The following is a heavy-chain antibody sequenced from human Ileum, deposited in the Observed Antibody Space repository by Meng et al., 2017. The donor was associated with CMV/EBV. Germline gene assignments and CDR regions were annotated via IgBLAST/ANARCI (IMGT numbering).Heavy chain of an antibody. V-gene: IGHV5-51*01. CDR2: IYPADSDT. CDR1: GYSFTNYW. J-gene: IGHJ4*02. Sequence: GESLKISCKGSGYSFTNYWIGWVRQKPGQGLECLGIIYPADSDTRYSPSFKGQVTISADKSISTASLHWNSLKESDTAMYFCARLGGDNTGYQSDPFDFWGQGTLVTVSS. D-gene: IGHD3-22*01. CDR3: ARLGGDNTGYQSDPFDF.